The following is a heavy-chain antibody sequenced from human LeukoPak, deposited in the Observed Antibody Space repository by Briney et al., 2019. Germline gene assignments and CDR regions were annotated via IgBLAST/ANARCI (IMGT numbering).Heavy chain of an antibody. CDR1: GFTFSDYY. D-gene: IGHD3-3*01. CDR2: ISSSSSYT. Sequence: GGSLRLSCAASGFTFSDYYMSWIRQAPGKGLEWVSYISSSSSYTNYADSVKGRFTISRDNAKNSLYLQMNSLRVEDTAVYYCASRGEEYYDFWEWGQGTLVTVSS. V-gene: IGHV3-11*06. J-gene: IGHJ4*02. CDR3: ASRGEEYYDFWE.